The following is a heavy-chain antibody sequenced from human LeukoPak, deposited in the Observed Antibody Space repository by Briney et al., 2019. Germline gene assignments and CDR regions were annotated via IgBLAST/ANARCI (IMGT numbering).Heavy chain of an antibody. V-gene: IGHV1-2*02. CDR2: INPNSGGT. Sequence: EASVKVSCKASGYTFTGYYMHWVRQAPGQGLEWMGWINPNSGGTNYAQKFQGRVTMTRDTSISTAYMELSRLRSDDTAVYYCARAILSQTFCLDFDPWGQGTLVTVSS. J-gene: IGHJ5*02. CDR1: GYTFTGYY. D-gene: IGHD3-3*01. CDR3: ARAILSQTFCLDFDP.